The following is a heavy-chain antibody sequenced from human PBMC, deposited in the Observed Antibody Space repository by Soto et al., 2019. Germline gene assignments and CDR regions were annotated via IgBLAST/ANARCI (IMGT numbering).Heavy chain of an antibody. CDR3: ARAEGTMVRGVPSY. CDR2: IYSGGST. V-gene: IGHV3-66*01. J-gene: IGHJ4*02. D-gene: IGHD3-10*01. CDR1: GFTVSSNY. Sequence: GGSLRLSCAASGFTVSSNYMSWVRQAPGKGLEWVSVIYSGGSTYYADSVKGRFTISRDNSKNTLYLQMNSLRAEDTAVYYCARAEGTMVRGVPSYWGQGTLVTVSS.